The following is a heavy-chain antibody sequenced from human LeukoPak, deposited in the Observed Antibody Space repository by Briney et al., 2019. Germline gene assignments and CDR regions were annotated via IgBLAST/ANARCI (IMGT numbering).Heavy chain of an antibody. CDR2: INHSGST. D-gene: IGHD1-26*01. CDR1: GGSFSGYY. J-gene: IGHJ4*02. CDR3: ARVRVGARTLDY. V-gene: IGHV4-34*01. Sequence: SETLSLTCAVYGGSFSGYYWSWIRQPPGKGLEWIGEINHSGSTNYNPSLKSRVTISVDTSKNQFSLKLSSVTAADTAVYYCARVRVGARTLDYWGQGTLVTVSS.